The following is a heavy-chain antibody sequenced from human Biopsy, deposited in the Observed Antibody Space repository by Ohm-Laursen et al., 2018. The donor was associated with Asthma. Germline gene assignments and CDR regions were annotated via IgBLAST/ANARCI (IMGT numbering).Heavy chain of an antibody. CDR2: MNPRGGVT. V-gene: IGHV1-8*02. CDR1: GYPFTSFD. J-gene: IGHJ5*02. Sequence: GASVKVSCKASGYPFTSFDLNWVRLAAGQGLEWMGWMNPRGGVTNFAPKFRGRISMTRDASISTAYLEMSSLRSDDTALYFCAATGYSGYYYRTWGQGTLVTVSS. D-gene: IGHD5-12*01. CDR3: AATGYSGYYYRT.